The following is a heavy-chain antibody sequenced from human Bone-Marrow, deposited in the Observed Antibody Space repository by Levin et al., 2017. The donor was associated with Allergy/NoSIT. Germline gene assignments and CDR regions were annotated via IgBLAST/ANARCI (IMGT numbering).Heavy chain of an antibody. D-gene: IGHD2-15*01. Sequence: KASETLSLTCAVYGGSFSAYYWSWIRQPPGKGLEWIGEINHSGNTNYNPSLKSRVTISVDTSKNQFSLKLSSVTAADTAVYYCARARYGCSGGSCYSASFDPWGQGTLVTVSS. V-gene: IGHV4-34*01. CDR3: ARARYGCSGGSCYSASFDP. J-gene: IGHJ5*02. CDR2: INHSGNT. CDR1: GGSFSAYY.